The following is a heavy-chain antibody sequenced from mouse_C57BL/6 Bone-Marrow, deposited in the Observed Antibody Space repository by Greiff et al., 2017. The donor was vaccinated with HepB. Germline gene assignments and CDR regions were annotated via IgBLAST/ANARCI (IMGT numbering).Heavy chain of an antibody. CDR3: ARFLDSPYAMDY. D-gene: IGHD3-2*01. V-gene: IGHV1-19*01. CDR1: GYTFTDYY. Sequence: EVQLQQSGPVLVKPGASVKMSCKASGYTFTDYYMNWVKQSHGKSLEWIGVINPYNGGTSYNQKFKGKATLTVDKSSSTAYMELNSLTSEDSAVYYCARFLDSPYAMDYWGQGTSVTVSS. CDR2: INPYNGGT. J-gene: IGHJ4*01.